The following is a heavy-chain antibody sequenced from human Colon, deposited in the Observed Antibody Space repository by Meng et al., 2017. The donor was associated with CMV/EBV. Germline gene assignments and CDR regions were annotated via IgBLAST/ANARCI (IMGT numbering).Heavy chain of an antibody. D-gene: IGHD3-3*01. CDR2: IYYSGST. CDR1: GYSISSSYY. J-gene: IGHJ5*02. V-gene: IGHV4-38-2*02. CDR3: ARDHPITIFGVVIGWFDP. Sequence: GSLRLSCTVSGYSISSSYYWGWIRQPPGKGLEWIGSIYYSGSTYYNPSLKSRVTISVDTSKNQFSLKLSSVTAADTAVYYCARDHPITIFGVVIGWFDPWGQGTLVTVSS.